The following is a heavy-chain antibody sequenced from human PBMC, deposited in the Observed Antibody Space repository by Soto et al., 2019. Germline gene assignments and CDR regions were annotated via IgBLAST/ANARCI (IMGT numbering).Heavy chain of an antibody. J-gene: IGHJ4*02. Sequence: ASVKVSCKASGGTFSSYAISWVRQAPGQGPEWMGGIIPIFGTANYAQKFQGRVTITADESTSTAYMELSSLRSEDTAVYYCARVGGYCSSTSCSAWGQGTLVTVSS. CDR3: ARVGGYCSSTSCSA. V-gene: IGHV1-69*13. CDR2: IIPIFGTA. CDR1: GGTFSSYA. D-gene: IGHD2-2*01.